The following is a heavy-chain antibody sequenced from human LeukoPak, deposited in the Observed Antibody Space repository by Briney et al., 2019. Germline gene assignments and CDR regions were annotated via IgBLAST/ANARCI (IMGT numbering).Heavy chain of an antibody. CDR1: QFTFGDYA. CDR3: ATDRYSGSSSDGSDI. CDR2: ISWNSGSI. Sequence: GGSLRLSCAASQFTFGDYAMNWVRQAPGKGLEWVAGISWNSGSIAYADPVKCRFTISRDNAKNSLYLQMNSLRAEETAFYYWATDRYSGSSSDGSDIWGQGTMVTVYS. V-gene: IGHV3-9*01. J-gene: IGHJ3*02. D-gene: IGHD1-26*01.